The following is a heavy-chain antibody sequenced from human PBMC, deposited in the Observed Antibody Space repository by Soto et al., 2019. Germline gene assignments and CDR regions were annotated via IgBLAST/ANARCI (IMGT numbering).Heavy chain of an antibody. V-gene: IGHV3-23*01. CDR1: GFTFSSYA. CDR2: ISGSGGST. Sequence: PGGSLRLSCAASGFTFSSYAMSWVRQAPGKGLEWVSAISGSGGSTYYADSVKGRFTISRDNSKNTLYLQMTSLRSEDTAVYYCATAGIVVTSQPQLGYWGHGVLVTVSS. CDR3: ATAGIVVTSQPQLGY. D-gene: IGHD1-26*01. J-gene: IGHJ4*01.